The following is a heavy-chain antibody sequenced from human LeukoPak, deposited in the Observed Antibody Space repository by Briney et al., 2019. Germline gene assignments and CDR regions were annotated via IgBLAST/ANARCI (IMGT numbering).Heavy chain of an antibody. Sequence: GGSLRLSCAASGLTFSDYDMSWIRQAPGKGLQWVSYISNSGSNTNYADSVKGRFTISRDNAKNSLYLQMNSLRAEDTALYYCARDTHDYYDISGHYSPDYWGQGTLVSDSS. V-gene: IGHV3-11*05. CDR2: ISNSGSNT. CDR1: GLTFSDYD. CDR3: ARDTHDYYDISGHYSPDY. J-gene: IGHJ4*02. D-gene: IGHD3-22*01.